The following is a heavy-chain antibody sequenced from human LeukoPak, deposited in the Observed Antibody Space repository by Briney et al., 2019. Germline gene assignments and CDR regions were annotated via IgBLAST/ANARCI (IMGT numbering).Heavy chain of an antibody. CDR1: GGTFSSYA. J-gene: IGHJ4*02. Sequence: SVKVSCKASGGTFSSYAISWVRQAPGQGLEWMGGIIPIFGTANYAQKFQGRVTITADESTSTAYMELRSLRSDDTAVYYCARANGDSSYFDYWGQGTLATVSS. D-gene: IGHD4-17*01. V-gene: IGHV1-69*13. CDR2: IIPIFGTA. CDR3: ARANGDSSYFDY.